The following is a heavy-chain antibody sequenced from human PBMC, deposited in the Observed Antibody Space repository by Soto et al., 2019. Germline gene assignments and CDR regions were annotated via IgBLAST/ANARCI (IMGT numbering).Heavy chain of an antibody. Sequence: SETLCLTCDVSGDSIGSNVWWSWVRQPPGKGLEWIGEVYHNGLTDYNPSLRGRATMSGDMSKNQFSLSVTSVTAADTALYYAGRDAARPGETDSFDYWGQGALVTVSS. CDR1: GDSIGSNVW. J-gene: IGHJ4*02. V-gene: IGHV4-4*02. CDR2: VYHNGLT. CDR3: GRDAARPGETDSFDY. D-gene: IGHD4-4*01.